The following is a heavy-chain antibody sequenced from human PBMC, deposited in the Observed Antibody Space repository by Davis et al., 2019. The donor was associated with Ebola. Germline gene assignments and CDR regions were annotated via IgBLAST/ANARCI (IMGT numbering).Heavy chain of an antibody. Sequence: SETLSLTCAVYGGSFSGYYWSWIRQPPGKGLEWIGEINHSGSTNYNPSLKSRVTISVDTSKNQFSLKLSSVTAADTAVYYCARLGGIVVVPAAIRNYYGMDVWGQGTTVTVSS. D-gene: IGHD2-2*02. CDR3: ARLGGIVVVPAAIRNYYGMDV. J-gene: IGHJ6*02. CDR2: INHSGST. CDR1: GGSFSGYY. V-gene: IGHV4-34*01.